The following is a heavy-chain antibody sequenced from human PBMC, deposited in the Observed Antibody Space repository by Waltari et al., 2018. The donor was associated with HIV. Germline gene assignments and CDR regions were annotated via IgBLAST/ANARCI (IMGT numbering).Heavy chain of an antibody. J-gene: IGHJ4*02. CDR3: ARASRNFGFGTCDGDYYYDW. CDR2: IKSDGSTR. Sequence: QLVESGGGSIKTGGSLRLSCAASGFSVRNHWMDWVRQGPGKGLGGVAHIKSDGSTRNYADAVKGRLVIARDNARHTVHLQLNSRRVDDRAVYFCARASRNFGFGTCDGDYYYDWWGRGTRVAGSS. V-gene: IGHV3-74*01. CDR1: GFSVRNHW. D-gene: IGHD3-3*02.